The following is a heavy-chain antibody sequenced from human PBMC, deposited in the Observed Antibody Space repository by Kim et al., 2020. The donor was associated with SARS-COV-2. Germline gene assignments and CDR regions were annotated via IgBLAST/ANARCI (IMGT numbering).Heavy chain of an antibody. Sequence: SETLSLTCTVSGGSISSSSYYWGWIRQPPGKGLEWIGSIYYSGSTYYNPSLKSRATIPVDTSKNQFSLKLSSVTAADTAVYYCARHRLVRLAPFDYWGQGTLVTASS. CDR1: GGSISSSSYY. CDR2: IYYSGST. CDR3: ARHRLVRLAPFDY. D-gene: IGHD6-19*01. J-gene: IGHJ4*02. V-gene: IGHV4-39*01.